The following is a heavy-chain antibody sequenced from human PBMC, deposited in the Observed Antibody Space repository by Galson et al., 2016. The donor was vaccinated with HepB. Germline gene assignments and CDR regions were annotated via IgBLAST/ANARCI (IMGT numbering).Heavy chain of an antibody. V-gene: IGHV4-31*03. D-gene: IGHD5-18*01. Sequence: TLSLTCTVSGDSIRSGGYYWTWIRQRPGKGLEWIGNIYYSESANYNPSLMSRVFISLDTSQNHFSLNLTSVTAADTALYYCARGIPRLFDSWGRGILVTVSS. J-gene: IGHJ4*02. CDR2: IYYSESA. CDR1: GDSIRSGGYY. CDR3: ARGIPRLFDS.